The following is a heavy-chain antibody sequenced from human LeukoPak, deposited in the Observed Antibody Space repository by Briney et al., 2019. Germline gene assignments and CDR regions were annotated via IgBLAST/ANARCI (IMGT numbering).Heavy chain of an antibody. CDR1: GFTLSSYG. Sequence: SPTPSCPPSGFTLSSYGMHCVRQPPGKGLEWGAVIWYEGSHKNHTDSVKGQFTNSRDNYKNTLYLQMNSLRAEDTAVYYCAKDGRTYYDILTGYPPHYYGMDVWGQGTTVTVSS. J-gene: IGHJ6*02. D-gene: IGHD3-9*01. CDR3: AKDGRTYYDILTGYPPHYYGMDV. V-gene: IGHV3-33*06. CDR2: IWYEGSHK.